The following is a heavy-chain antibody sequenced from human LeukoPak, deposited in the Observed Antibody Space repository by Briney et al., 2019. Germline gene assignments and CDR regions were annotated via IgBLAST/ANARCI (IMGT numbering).Heavy chain of an antibody. CDR2: ISYDGSNK. V-gene: IGHV3-30*18. CDR1: GFTFSSYG. J-gene: IGHJ4*02. Sequence: PGRSLRLSCAASGFTFSSYGMHWVRQAPGKGLEWVAVISYDGSNKYYADSVKGRFTISRDNSKNTLYLQMNSLRAEDTAVYYCAKDQEDWGQGTLVTVSS. CDR3: AKDQED.